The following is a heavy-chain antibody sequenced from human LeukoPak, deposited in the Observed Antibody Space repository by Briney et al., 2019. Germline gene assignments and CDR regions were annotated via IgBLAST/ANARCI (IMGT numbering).Heavy chain of an antibody. CDR3: AKDPFTMIVVVTAPV. J-gene: IGHJ4*02. D-gene: IGHD3-22*01. Sequence: GGSLRLSCAASGFTLSSYAMSWVRQAPGKGLEWVSAISGSGGNTYYADSVKGRFTISRDNSKNTLHLQMNSLRAEDTAVYYCAKDPFTMIVVVTAPVWGQGTLVTVSS. V-gene: IGHV3-23*01. CDR1: GFTLSSYA. CDR2: ISGSGGNT.